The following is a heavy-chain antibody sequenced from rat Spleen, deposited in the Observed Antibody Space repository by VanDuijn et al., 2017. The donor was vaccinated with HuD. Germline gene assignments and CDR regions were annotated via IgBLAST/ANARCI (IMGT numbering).Heavy chain of an antibody. Sequence: EVQLVESDGGLVQPGRSLKLSCAASGFTFSNFAMAWVRQAPKKGLEWVASISSGGGDTYYPDSVKDRFTISRDNAKSTLYLQMESLRSEDTATYYCARLGGKYSSYNYVDNWGQGDMVTVSS. D-gene: IGHD1-2*01. CDR3: ARLGGKYSSYNYVDN. CDR1: GFTFSNFA. CDR2: ISSGGGDT. J-gene: IGHJ2*01. V-gene: IGHV5S23*01.